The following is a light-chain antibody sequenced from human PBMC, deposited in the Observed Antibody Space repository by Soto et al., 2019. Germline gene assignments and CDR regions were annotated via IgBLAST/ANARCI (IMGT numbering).Light chain of an antibody. V-gene: IGKV1-5*01. CDR3: QQYNAYYS. Sequence: DLQLTQSPSTLPASIGDRVTITCRASQSLSSWVAWYQQKPGNAPKLLIYDVSTLQSGVPSRFSGSGSGSHFTLTISSLQPDDFATYYCQQYNAYYSFGQGTKLEIK. J-gene: IGKJ2*03. CDR2: DVS. CDR1: QSLSSW.